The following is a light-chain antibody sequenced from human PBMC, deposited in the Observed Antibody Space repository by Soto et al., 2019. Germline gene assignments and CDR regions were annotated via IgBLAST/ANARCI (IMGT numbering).Light chain of an antibody. J-gene: IGLJ2*01. Sequence: QSALTQPASVSGYPGQSITISCTGTSSDVGGYNYVSWYQQHPGKAPKLMIYEVSNRPSGVSNRFSGSKSGNTASLTISGLQAEDEADYYCSSYTSSSTVFAGGTKLTVL. CDR1: SSDVGGYNY. CDR3: SSYTSSSTV. CDR2: EVS. V-gene: IGLV2-14*01.